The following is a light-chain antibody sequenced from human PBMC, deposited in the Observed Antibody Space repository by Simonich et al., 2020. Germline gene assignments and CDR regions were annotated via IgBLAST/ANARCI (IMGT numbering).Light chain of an antibody. V-gene: IGLV9-49*01. Sequence: QPVLTQPPSASASLGASVTLTCTLRSGSSNCKVDWDQQRPGKGPRFVMRVGTGGIVGTKGDRTPDRCAVMGSDLNRYLTIKKLQEEDEGDSHCGADDGSGSNYVWVFGGGTKLTVL. J-gene: IGLJ3*02. CDR1: SGSSNCK. CDR2: VGTGGIVG. CDR3: GADDGSGSNYVWV.